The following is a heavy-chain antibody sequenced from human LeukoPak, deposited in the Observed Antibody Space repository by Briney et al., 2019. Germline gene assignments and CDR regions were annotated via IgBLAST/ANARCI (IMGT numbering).Heavy chain of an antibody. CDR3: AKDSASGEWHLNRYFQH. CDR1: GFTFSDYY. CDR2: ISSSGSTI. V-gene: IGHV3-11*01. Sequence: GGSLRLSCAASGFTFSDYYMSWIRQAPGKGLEWVSYISSSGSTIYYADSVKGRFTISRDNAKNTLYLQMNSLRAEDTAVYYCAKDSASGEWHLNRYFQHWGQGTLVTVSS. D-gene: IGHD3-10*01. J-gene: IGHJ1*01.